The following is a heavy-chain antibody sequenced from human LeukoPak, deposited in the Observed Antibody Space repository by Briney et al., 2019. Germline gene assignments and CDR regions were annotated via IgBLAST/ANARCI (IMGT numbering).Heavy chain of an antibody. CDR2: INRDGSQK. CDR1: GFSLSGYW. V-gene: IGHV3-7*01. CDR3: AGCFSLCGSSRCYERFDCLGRAGRVADS. J-gene: IGHJ5*01. D-gene: IGHD3-9*01. Sequence: GGSLRLSCAASGFSLSGYWMTWVRQAPGKGLEWVADINRDGSQKKHVDSVQGRFTLSRDNAKHSLYLPMNSLTAEDTAVYYCAGCFSLCGSSRCYERFDCLGRAGRVADS.